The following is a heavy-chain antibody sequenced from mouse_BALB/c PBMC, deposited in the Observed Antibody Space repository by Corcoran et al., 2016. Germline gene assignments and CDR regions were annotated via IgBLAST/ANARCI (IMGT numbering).Heavy chain of an antibody. Sequence: EVQLQQSGAVLVKPGASVKLSCTASGFNIKDTYMHWVKQRPEQGLEWIGRIDPANGNTKYDPKFQGKATITADTSSNTAYLQLSSLTSEYTAVYYCARLDWYFDVWGAGTTVTVSS. CDR2: IDPANGNT. J-gene: IGHJ1*01. CDR3: ARLDWYFDV. V-gene: IGHV14-3*02. CDR1: GFNIKDTY.